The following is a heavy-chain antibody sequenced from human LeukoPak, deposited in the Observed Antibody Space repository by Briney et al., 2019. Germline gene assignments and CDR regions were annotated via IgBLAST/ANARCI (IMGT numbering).Heavy chain of an antibody. CDR1: GFTFSSYG. CDR3: AKDEQGYSGYFDY. D-gene: IGHD1-26*01. J-gene: IGHJ4*02. Sequence: GGSLRLSCAASGFTFSSYGMHWVRQAPGKGLEWVSAISGSGGSTYYADSVKGRFTISRDNSKNTLYLQMNSLRAEDTAVYYCAKDEQGYSGYFDYWGQGTLVTVSS. V-gene: IGHV3-23*01. CDR2: ISGSGGST.